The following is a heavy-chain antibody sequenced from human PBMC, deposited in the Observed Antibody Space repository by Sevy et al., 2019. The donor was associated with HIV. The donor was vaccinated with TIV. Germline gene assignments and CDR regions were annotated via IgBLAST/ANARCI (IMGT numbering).Heavy chain of an antibody. CDR3: ARDLGIVVVPAAPYYYYYGMDV. V-gene: IGHV1-18*01. CDR2: ISAYNGNT. CDR1: GYTFTSYG. D-gene: IGHD2-2*01. Sequence: ASVKVSCKASGYTFTSYGIRWVRQAPGQGLEWMGWISAYNGNTNYAQKLQGRVTMTTDTSTSTAYMELRSLRSDDTAVYYCARDLGIVVVPAAPYYYYYGMDVWGQGTTVTVSS. J-gene: IGHJ6*02.